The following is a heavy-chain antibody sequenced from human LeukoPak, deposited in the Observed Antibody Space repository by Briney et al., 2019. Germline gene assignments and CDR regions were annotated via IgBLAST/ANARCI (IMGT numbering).Heavy chain of an antibody. CDR2: IYPGDSGT. D-gene: IGHD2-15*01. CDR1: GYRFNSYW. V-gene: IGHV5-51*01. J-gene: IGHJ4*02. CDR3: VRALGYCSSGSCYYYDY. Sequence: GESLKISCKGSGYRFNSYWIGWVRQLPGKGLEWLGIIYPGDSGTRYSPSFQGQVTISADKSISTAYLQWSSLKASDTAMYYCVRALGYCSSGSCYYYDYWGQGTLVTVSS.